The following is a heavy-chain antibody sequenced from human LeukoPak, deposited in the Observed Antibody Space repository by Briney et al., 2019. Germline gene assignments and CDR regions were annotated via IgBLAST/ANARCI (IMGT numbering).Heavy chain of an antibody. CDR1: GFTFSSYA. Sequence: PGGSLRLSCAAYGFTFSSYAMSWVRQTPEKGLEWVSSLSASGGTSYYADSVKGRFTISRDNSKNTLYLQMNSLRAEDTAVYYCARGLAAAGDAFDIWGQGTMVTVSS. CDR3: ARGLAAAGDAFDI. D-gene: IGHD6-13*01. J-gene: IGHJ3*02. V-gene: IGHV3-23*01. CDR2: LSASGGTS.